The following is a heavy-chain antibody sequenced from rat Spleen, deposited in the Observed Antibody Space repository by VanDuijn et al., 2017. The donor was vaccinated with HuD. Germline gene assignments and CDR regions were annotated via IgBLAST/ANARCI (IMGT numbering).Heavy chain of an antibody. V-gene: IGHV3-1*01. CDR2: ISYSGST. D-gene: IGHD1-4*01. CDR3: ARCGTTRPYWGLMDA. J-gene: IGHJ4*01. CDR1: GYSITSNY. Sequence: EVQLQESGPGLVKPSQSLSLTCSVTGYSITSNYWGWIRKFPGNKMEWMGYISYSGSTSYNPSLKSRISITRDTSKNQFFLQLNSVTTEDTATYYCARCGTTRPYWGLMDAWGQGASVTVSS.